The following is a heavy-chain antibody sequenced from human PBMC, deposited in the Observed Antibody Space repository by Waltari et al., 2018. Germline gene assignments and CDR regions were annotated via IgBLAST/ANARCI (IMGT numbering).Heavy chain of an antibody. J-gene: IGHJ3*02. D-gene: IGHD3-10*01. CDR2: IYPHDSDT. CDR3: AIRYGSGSLTFNI. CDR1: GYSFSNYW. V-gene: IGHV5-51*01. Sequence: EVQLVQSGAEVKKPGESLRISCETSGYSFSNYWIGWVRPMPGKGLEWMGFIYPHDSDTRYSPSFQGQVTISADKSITTAYLQWSSLKASDTAIYFCAIRYGSGSLTFNIWGQGTMVIVSS.